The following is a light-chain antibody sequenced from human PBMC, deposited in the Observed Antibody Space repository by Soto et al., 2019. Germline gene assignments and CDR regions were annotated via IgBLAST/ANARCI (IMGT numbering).Light chain of an antibody. V-gene: IGKV1-39*01. CDR1: QSISNY. CDR3: QHSYSSPYT. CDR2: AAS. J-gene: IGKJ2*01. Sequence: DIQMTQSPPSLSASVGDRVIITCRASQSISNYLNWYQHKPGKAPKLLIYAASSLQTGVPSRFGGSRSGTDFTLTISSLQPEDSATYYCQHSYSSPYTFGQGTNLKIK.